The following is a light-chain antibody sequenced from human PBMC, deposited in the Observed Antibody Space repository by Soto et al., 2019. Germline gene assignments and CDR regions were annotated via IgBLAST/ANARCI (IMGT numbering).Light chain of an antibody. CDR1: QSVSSN. V-gene: IGKV3-15*01. CDR3: QQYNNWPPWT. J-gene: IGKJ1*01. Sequence: EIVMTQSPATLSVSPGERVTLSCRASQSVSSNLAWYQQKPGQAPRLLIYGASTSATGIPARFSGSGSGTEFTLTISSLQSEDCAVYYCQQYNNWPPWTFGQGTKVEIK. CDR2: GAS.